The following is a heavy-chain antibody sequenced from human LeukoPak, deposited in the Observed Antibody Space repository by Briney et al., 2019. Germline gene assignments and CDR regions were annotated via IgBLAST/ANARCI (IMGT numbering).Heavy chain of an antibody. D-gene: IGHD6-13*01. CDR3: ASSIAAGADYYYGMDV. V-gene: IGHV4-59*08. CDR1: GGSISSYY. J-gene: IGHJ6*02. Sequence: NSSETLSLTCTASGGSISSYYWSWIRQPPGKGLEWIGYIYYSGSTNYNPSLKSRVTISVDTSKNQFSLKLSSVTAADTAVYYCASSIAAGADYYYGMDVWGQGTTVTVSS. CDR2: IYYSGST.